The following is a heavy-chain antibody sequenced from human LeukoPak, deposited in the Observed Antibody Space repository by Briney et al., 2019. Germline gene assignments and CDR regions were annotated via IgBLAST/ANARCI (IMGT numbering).Heavy chain of an antibody. CDR1: GGSISSYY. J-gene: IGHJ6*03. Sequence: PSETLSLTCTVSGGSISSYYWSWIRQPAGKGLEWIGSIYYSGSTYYNPSLKSRVTISVDTSKNQFSLKLSSVTAADTAVYYCARPYYYYMDVWGKGTTVTVSS. CDR3: ARPYYYYMDV. V-gene: IGHV4-4*07. CDR2: IYYSGST.